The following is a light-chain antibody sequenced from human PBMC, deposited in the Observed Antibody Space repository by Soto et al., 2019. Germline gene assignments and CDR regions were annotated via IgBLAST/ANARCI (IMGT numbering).Light chain of an antibody. CDR2: KAS. CDR1: QSISSW. V-gene: IGKV1-5*03. Sequence: DIQMTQSPSTLSSSVGDRVTITCRASQSISSWLAWYQQKPGKAPKLLIYKASSLESGVPSRFSGSGSGTDFTLTISSLQPEDFATYYCQQSYSTPRGTFGQGTKVDIK. CDR3: QQSYSTPRGT. J-gene: IGKJ1*01.